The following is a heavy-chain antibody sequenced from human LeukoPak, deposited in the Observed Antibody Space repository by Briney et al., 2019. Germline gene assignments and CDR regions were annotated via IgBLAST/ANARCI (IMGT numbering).Heavy chain of an antibody. D-gene: IGHD3-16*01. CDR1: GFTFSSSA. Sequence: PGGSLRLSCAASGFTFSSSAMSWVRQVPGKGLEWVGRIKSKTDGGTTDYAAPVKGRFTISRDDSKNTLYLQMNSLKTEDTAVYYCTTVLSWGAGAGGDHWGQGTLVTVSS. CDR3: TTVLSWGAGAGGDH. CDR2: IKSKTDGGTT. J-gene: IGHJ4*02. V-gene: IGHV3-15*01.